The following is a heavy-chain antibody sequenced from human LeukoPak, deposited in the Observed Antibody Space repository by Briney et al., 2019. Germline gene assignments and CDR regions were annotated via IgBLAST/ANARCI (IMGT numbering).Heavy chain of an antibody. CDR3: ARDPVFIVATIRGGLGYFDY. D-gene: IGHD5-12*01. Sequence: GGSLRLSCAASGFTFSSYAMHWVRQAPGKGLEWVAVISYDGSNKYYADSVKGRFTISRDNSKNTLYLQMNSLRAEDTAVYYCARDPVFIVATIRGGLGYFDYWGQGTLVTVSS. V-gene: IGHV3-30*04. CDR1: GFTFSSYA. J-gene: IGHJ4*02. CDR2: ISYDGSNK.